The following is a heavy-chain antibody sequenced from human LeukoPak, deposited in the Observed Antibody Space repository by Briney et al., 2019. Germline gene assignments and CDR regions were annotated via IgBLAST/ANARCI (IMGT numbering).Heavy chain of an antibody. CDR2: LDPSGSQK. CDR1: GYTFNRSW. J-gene: IGHJ4*02. Sequence: GESLRLSCAASGYTFNRSWMNWVRQAPGKGLEWVANLDPSGSQKRYVDSVKGRFTISRDNPGTSLFLEMNSLRAEDTAIYYCAIWASDNYWGQGTLVTVSS. V-gene: IGHV3-7*01. D-gene: IGHD7-27*01. CDR3: AIWASDNY.